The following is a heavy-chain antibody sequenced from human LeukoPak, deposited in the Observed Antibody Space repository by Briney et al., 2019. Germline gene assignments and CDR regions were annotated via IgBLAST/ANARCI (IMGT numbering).Heavy chain of an antibody. CDR3: ARETAVAGTVRFDP. Sequence: SETLSLTCTVSGGSISSSSYYWGWIRQPPGKGLEWIGSIYYSGSTYYNPSLKSRVTISVDTSKNQFSLKLSSVTAADTAVYYCARETAVAGTVRFDPWGQGTLVTVSS. V-gene: IGHV4-39*07. J-gene: IGHJ5*02. D-gene: IGHD6-19*01. CDR1: GGSISSSSYY. CDR2: IYYSGST.